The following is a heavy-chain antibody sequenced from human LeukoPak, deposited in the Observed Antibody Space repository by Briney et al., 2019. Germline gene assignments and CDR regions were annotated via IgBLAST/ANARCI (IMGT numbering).Heavy chain of an antibody. V-gene: IGHV4-34*01. D-gene: IGHD3-22*01. CDR1: GGSFSGYY. CDR3: ARGPPYSYDSSGYYRFDS. CDR2: INHSGST. J-gene: IGHJ4*02. Sequence: PSETLSLTCAVYGGSFSGYYWSWIRQPPGKGLEWIGEINHSGSTNYNPSLKSRVTISIDTSKNQFSLKLSSVTAADTATYYCARGPPYSYDSSGYYRFDSWGQGTLVTASA.